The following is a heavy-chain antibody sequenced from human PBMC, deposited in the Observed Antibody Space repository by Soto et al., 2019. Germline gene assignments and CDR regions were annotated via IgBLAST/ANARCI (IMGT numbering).Heavy chain of an antibody. D-gene: IGHD2-21*02. J-gene: IGHJ6*02. CDR2: IIPILGIA. V-gene: IGHV1-69*08. Sequence: QVQLVQSGAEVKKPGSSVKVSCKSSVGTFSSYTISWVRQAPGQGLEWMGRIIPILGIANYAQKFQGRVTIXXDXSMXTAYMELSSLRSEDTAVYYCARDLQTDDYYYGMDVWGQGTTVTVSS. CDR3: ARDLQTDDYYYGMDV. CDR1: VGTFSSYT.